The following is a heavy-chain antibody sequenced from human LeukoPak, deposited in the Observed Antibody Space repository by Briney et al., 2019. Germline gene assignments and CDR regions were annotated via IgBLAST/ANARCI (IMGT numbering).Heavy chain of an antibody. CDR2: INPNSGGT. V-gene: IGHV1-2*02. CDR3: ARGLGNLFYYYYMDV. J-gene: IGHJ6*03. Sequence: VASVKVSCKASGYTFTGYYMHWVRQAPGQGLEWMGWINPNSGGTNYAQKFQGRVTMTRDTSISTAYMELSRLRSDDTAVYYCARGLGNLFYYYYMDVWGKGTTVTVSS. D-gene: IGHD7-27*01. CDR1: GYTFTGYY.